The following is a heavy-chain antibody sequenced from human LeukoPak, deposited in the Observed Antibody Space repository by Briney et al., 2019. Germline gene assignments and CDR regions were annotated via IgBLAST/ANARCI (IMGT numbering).Heavy chain of an antibody. CDR1: GGSISSYY. Sequence: PSETLSLTCTVSGGSISSYYWSWIRQPPGKGLEWIGYIYYSGSTNYNPSLKSRVTISVDTSKNQFSLKLSSVTAADTAVYYCARGRGLIAVAGRDYYGMDVWGKGTTVTVSS. CDR3: ARGRGLIAVAGRDYYGMDV. D-gene: IGHD6-19*01. J-gene: IGHJ6*04. CDR2: IYYSGST. V-gene: IGHV4-59*12.